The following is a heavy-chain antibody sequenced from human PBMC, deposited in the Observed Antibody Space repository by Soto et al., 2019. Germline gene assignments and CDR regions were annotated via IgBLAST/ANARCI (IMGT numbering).Heavy chain of an antibody. CDR2: IIPIFGTA. J-gene: IGHJ3*02. V-gene: IGHV1-69*12. CDR3: ARASRRSGGNYQGDDAFDI. CDR1: GGTFSSYA. D-gene: IGHD4-4*01. Sequence: QVQLVQSGAEVKKPGSSVKVSCKASGGTFSSYAISWVRQAPGQGLEWMGGIIPIFGTANYAQKFQGRVTITADESRSKAHXEVSRLRSEDTAVYYCARASRRSGGNYQGDDAFDIWGQGTMVTVSS.